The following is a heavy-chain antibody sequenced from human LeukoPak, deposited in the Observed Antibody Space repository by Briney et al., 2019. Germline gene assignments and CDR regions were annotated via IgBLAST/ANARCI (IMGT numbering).Heavy chain of an antibody. CDR1: GYRLFSNY. D-gene: IGHD2-21*02. Sequence: ASVKVSCKASGYRLFSNYIQWVRQAPGLGPEWMGWMHPGNGKTRYAEKFQGRVTMTRDPSINTAYMDLTSLRSDDTAVYYCAREGSYCVGGDCYSFDFWGQGTLITVSS. CDR2: MHPGNGKT. V-gene: IGHV1-2*02. J-gene: IGHJ4*02. CDR3: AREGSYCVGGDCYSFDF.